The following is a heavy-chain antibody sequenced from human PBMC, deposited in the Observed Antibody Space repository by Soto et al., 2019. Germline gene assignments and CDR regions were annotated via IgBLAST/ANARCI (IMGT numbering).Heavy chain of an antibody. Sequence: QVQLVQSGAEVKKPGASVKVSCTASGYTFTSYGISWVRQAPGQALEWMGWISAANGNTNYAQKLQGRVTMTTDPSTSTAYTELRSLRSDDTAVYYCARDSPPVDYWGQGTLVTVSS. CDR1: GYTFTSYG. CDR3: ARDSPPVDY. J-gene: IGHJ4*02. V-gene: IGHV1-18*01. CDR2: ISAANGNT.